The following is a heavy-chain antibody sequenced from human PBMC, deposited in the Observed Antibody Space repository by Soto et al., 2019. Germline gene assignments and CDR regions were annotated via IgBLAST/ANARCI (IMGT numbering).Heavy chain of an antibody. V-gene: IGHV4-30-2*01. Sequence: QLQLQESGSGLVKPSQTLSLTCAVSGGSISSGGYPWSWIRQPPGKGLEWIGYIYHSGSTYYNPSLKSRVTISVDRSKNQFSLKLSSVTAADTALYYCARGGVDYYDSSGYYFSPYYFDYWGQGTLVTVSS. D-gene: IGHD3-22*01. J-gene: IGHJ4*02. CDR2: IYHSGST. CDR1: GGSISSGGYP. CDR3: ARGGVDYYDSSGYYFSPYYFDY.